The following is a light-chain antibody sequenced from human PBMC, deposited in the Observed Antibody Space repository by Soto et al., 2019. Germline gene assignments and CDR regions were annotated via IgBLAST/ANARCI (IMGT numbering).Light chain of an antibody. V-gene: IGLV4-69*01. CDR1: SRHSSYA. J-gene: IGLJ2*01. CDR3: QTWGTGTVV. Sequence: QLVLTQSPSASASLGASVKLTCALSSRHSSYASAWHQQQPEKGPRYLMKLNSDGSHSKGDGIPDRFSGSSSGAERYLTISSVQSEDEADYYCQTWGTGTVVFGGGTKVTVL. CDR2: LNSDGSH.